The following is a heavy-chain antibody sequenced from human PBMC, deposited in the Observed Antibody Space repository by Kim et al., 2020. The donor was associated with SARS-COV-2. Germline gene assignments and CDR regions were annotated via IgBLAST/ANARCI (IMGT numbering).Heavy chain of an antibody. Sequence: TKYSQKFQGRVTITRDTSASTAYMELSSLRSEDTAVYYCARRDSAAEFDYWGQGTLVTVSS. J-gene: IGHJ4*02. D-gene: IGHD2-2*01. V-gene: IGHV1-3*01. CDR3: ARRDSAAEFDY. CDR2: T.